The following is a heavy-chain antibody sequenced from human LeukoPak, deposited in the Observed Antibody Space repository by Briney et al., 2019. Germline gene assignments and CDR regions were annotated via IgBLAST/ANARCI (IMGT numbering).Heavy chain of an antibody. J-gene: IGHJ4*02. D-gene: IGHD4-17*01. CDR1: GFTLSNYW. Sequence: PGGSLRLSCTASGFTLSNYWMSWVRQAPGKGLEWVANIRNDGLTQYYLDSVKGRFTISRDNAKDSLSLQMNSLRAEDTAVYFCARHGDYCFDLWGQGTLVTVSS. V-gene: IGHV3-7*01. CDR3: ARHGDYCFDL. CDR2: IRNDGLTQ.